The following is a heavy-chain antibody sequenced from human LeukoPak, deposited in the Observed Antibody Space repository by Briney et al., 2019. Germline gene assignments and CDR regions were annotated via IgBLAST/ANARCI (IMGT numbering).Heavy chain of an antibody. Sequence: GGSLRLSCAASGFTFSSYWMHWVRQAPGKGLVWVSRINSDGSSTSYADSVKGRFTISRDNAKNTLYLQMNSLKTEDTAVYYCPTDGGGSGWRYWGQGTLVTVSS. V-gene: IGHV3-74*01. D-gene: IGHD6-19*01. J-gene: IGHJ4*02. CDR3: PTDGGGSGWRY. CDR2: INSDGSST. CDR1: GFTFSSYW.